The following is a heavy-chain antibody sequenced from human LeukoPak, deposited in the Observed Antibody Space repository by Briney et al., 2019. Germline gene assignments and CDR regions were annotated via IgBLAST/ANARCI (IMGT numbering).Heavy chain of an antibody. CDR2: INSDGSST. J-gene: IGHJ3*02. V-gene: IGHV3-74*01. Sequence: PGGSLRLSCAASGFTLSNYWMHWVRQAPGKGLVWVSRINSDGSSTSYADSVKGRLTISRDNAKNTLYLQMNSLRAEDTAVYYCARDFLYCSGGSCYSGDTFDIWGQGTMVTVSS. CDR3: ARDFLYCSGGSCYSGDTFDI. D-gene: IGHD2-15*01. CDR1: GFTLSNYW.